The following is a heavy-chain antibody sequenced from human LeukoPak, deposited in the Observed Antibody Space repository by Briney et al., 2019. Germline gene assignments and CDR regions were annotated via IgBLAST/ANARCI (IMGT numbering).Heavy chain of an antibody. CDR1: GFSFSNYA. D-gene: IGHD2-15*01. CDR2: ISGSGGST. Sequence: GGSLRLSCAASGFSFSNYAMHWVRQAPGKGLEWVSAISGSGGSTYYADSVKGRFTISRDNSKNTLYLQMNSLRAEDTAVYYCAKDVGATILDVVVVAAKDYWGQGTLVTVSS. CDR3: AKDVGATILDVVVVAAKDY. V-gene: IGHV3-23*01. J-gene: IGHJ4*02.